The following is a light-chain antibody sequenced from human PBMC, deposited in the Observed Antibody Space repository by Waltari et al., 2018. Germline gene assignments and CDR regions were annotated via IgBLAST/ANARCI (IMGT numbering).Light chain of an antibody. CDR1: SSDIGAYNY. Sequence: QPASVSGSPGQSITISCTGTSSDIGAYNYFPWFQQNPGRTPKLIIHNVSNRPSGVSNRFSGSKSGNTASLTISGLQAEDDADYYCISYTTSSTYVFGSGTKVTVL. J-gene: IGLJ1*01. V-gene: IGLV2-14*01. CDR3: ISYTTSSTYV. CDR2: NVS.